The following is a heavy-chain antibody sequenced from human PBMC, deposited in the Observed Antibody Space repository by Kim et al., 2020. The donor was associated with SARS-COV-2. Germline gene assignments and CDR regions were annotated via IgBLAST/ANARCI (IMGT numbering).Heavy chain of an antibody. J-gene: IGHJ3*02. D-gene: IGHD6-19*01. V-gene: IGHV4-39*01. CDR3: ASRRHWLVSGDVFDI. CDR1: GGSISSSSYY. Sequence: SETLSLTCTVSGGSISSSSYYWGWIRQPPGKGLDWIGSIYYGGTTYYNPSLKIRVTISVDTSKNQFSLTLSSGTAADTAVYYCASRRHWLVSGDVFDIWGQGTMVTVSS. CDR2: IYYGGTT.